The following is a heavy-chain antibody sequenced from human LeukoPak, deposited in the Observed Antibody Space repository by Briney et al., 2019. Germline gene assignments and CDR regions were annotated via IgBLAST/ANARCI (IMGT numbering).Heavy chain of an antibody. Sequence: SETLSLTCTVSGGSLSSYYWSWVREPPGKGLEWIGYIYYSGSTNYNPPLKSRVTISVDTSKNQFSLKLSSVTAADTAVYYRARHVEGGENCSGGSCYYQDSYGMDVWGQGTTVTVSS. CDR1: GGSLSSYY. D-gene: IGHD2-15*01. CDR3: ARHVEGGENCSGGSCYYQDSYGMDV. J-gene: IGHJ6*02. V-gene: IGHV4-59*08. CDR2: IYYSGST.